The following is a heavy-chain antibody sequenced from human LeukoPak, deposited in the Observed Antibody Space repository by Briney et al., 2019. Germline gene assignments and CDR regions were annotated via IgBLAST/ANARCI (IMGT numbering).Heavy chain of an antibody. CDR2: ISGSGGST. J-gene: IGHJ3*02. V-gene: IGHV3-23*01. D-gene: IGHD6-13*01. CDR3: LSRSRYSSSYDAFDI. CDR1: GFTFSSYA. Sequence: PGGSLRLSCAASGFTFSSYAMRWVRQAPGKGLEWVSAISGSGGSTYYADSVKGRFTISRDNSKNTLYLQMNSLRAEDTVVYYCLSRSRYSSSYDAFDIWGQGTMVTVSS.